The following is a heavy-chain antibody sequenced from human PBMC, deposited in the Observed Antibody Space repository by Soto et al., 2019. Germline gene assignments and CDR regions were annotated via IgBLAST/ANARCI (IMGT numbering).Heavy chain of an antibody. Sequence: QVQLHESGPELVKPSQTLSLTCTVSGGSISSGGYYWSWIRQHPGKGLEWIGYIYYSGSTYYNPSLKSRVIISVDTSKNQFSLKLSSVTAADTAVYYCARDFMEGGYSYFQHWGQGTLVTVSS. V-gene: IGHV4-31*03. J-gene: IGHJ1*01. CDR2: IYYSGST. D-gene: IGHD1-26*01. CDR1: GGSISSGGYY. CDR3: ARDFMEGGYSYFQH.